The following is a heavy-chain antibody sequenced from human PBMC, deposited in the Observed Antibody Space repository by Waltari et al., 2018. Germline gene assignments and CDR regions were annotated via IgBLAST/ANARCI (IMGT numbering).Heavy chain of an antibody. CDR1: GYSCTGTL. J-gene: IGHJ4*02. V-gene: IGHV1-2*02. D-gene: IGHD2-15*01. CDR3: AAKGVVLPATFDY. Sequence: QVQLVQYGAELREPGASVKVSCKTSGYSCTGTLIHWVRQAPGQGLEWMGWINPNNGITNYAQKFQGRVTMTRDTSISTAYVELSSLRIDDTAVYYCAAKGVVLPATFDYWGQGTLVTVSS. CDR2: INPNNGIT.